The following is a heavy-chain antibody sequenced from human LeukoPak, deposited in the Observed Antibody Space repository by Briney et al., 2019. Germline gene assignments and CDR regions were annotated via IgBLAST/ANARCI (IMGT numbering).Heavy chain of an antibody. CDR2: INSDGSST. CDR3: ASGPSSGYHYTLRS. CDR1: GFTFNNYW. Sequence: GGSLRLSCAASGFTFNNYWMHWVRQAPGKGLVWVSRINSDGSSTTYADSVKGRFTISRDNAKNTLYLQMNSLRAEDTAVYYCASGPSSGYHYTLRSWGQGTLVTVSS. J-gene: IGHJ5*02. D-gene: IGHD3-22*01. V-gene: IGHV3-74*01.